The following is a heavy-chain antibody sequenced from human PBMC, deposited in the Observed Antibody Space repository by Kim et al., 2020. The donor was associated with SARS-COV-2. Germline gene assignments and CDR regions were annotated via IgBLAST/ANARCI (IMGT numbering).Heavy chain of an antibody. CDR3: AKVGYDWSIDY. J-gene: IGHJ4*02. CDR1: GFSFCNNW. D-gene: IGHD3-9*01. CDR2: IDSDGSIT. V-gene: IGHV3-74*01. Sequence: GGSLRLSCAASGFSFCNNWMYWVRQAPGKGLVWVSRIDSDGSITNYADSVKGRFIISRDNGKNTLYLQMKSLRAEDTAVYYCAKVGYDWSIDYWGQGTLVTVSS.